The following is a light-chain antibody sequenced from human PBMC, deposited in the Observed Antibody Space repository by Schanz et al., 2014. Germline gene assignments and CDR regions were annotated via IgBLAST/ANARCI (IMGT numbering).Light chain of an antibody. V-gene: IGLV2-23*01. CDR1: SSDVGNYGL. CDR2: EGS. Sequence: QSALTQPASVSGSPGQSITISCTGTSSDVGNYGLVSWYQLHPGKAPKLIIYEGSQRPSTVSNRFSGSKSDNTASLTISGLQTEGEAHYYCCSFAGSHVGLGGGTKLTVL. J-gene: IGLJ2*01. CDR3: CSFAGSHVG.